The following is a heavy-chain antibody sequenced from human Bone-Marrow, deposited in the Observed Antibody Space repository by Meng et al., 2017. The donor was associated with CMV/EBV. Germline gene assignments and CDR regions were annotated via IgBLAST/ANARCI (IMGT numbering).Heavy chain of an antibody. CDR1: GFTFSNYG. J-gene: IGHJ4*02. V-gene: IGHV3-30*02. CDR3: ASLRYGSGSHSPYYFDY. D-gene: IGHD3-10*01. CDR2: VRYDGGDK. Sequence: SCAASGFTFSNYGMHWVRQAPGKGLEWVAFVRYDGGDKFYADSVKGRFTISRDNSKNTLYLQMNSLRAEDTAVYYCASLRYGSGSHSPYYFDYWGQGTLVTVSS.